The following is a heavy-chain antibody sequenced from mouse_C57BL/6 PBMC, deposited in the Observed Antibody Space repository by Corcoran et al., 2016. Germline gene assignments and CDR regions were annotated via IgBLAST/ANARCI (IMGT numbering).Heavy chain of an antibody. V-gene: IGHV8-12*01. CDR1: GFSLSTSGMG. CDR2: IYWDDDK. D-gene: IGHD2-12*01. CDR3: ARPHDVGWYFDV. Sequence: QVTLKESGPGILQSSQTISLTCSFSGFSLSTSGMGVSWIRQPSGKGLEWLAHIYWDDDKRYNPSLKSRLTISKDTSRNQVFLKITSVDTADTATYYCARPHDVGWYFDVWGTGTTVTVSS. J-gene: IGHJ1*03.